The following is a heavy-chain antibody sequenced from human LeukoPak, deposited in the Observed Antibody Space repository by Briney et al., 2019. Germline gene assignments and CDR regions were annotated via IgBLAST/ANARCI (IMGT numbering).Heavy chain of an antibody. J-gene: IGHJ4*02. CDR3: ARTKEMATISYFDS. Sequence: GGSLRLSCAASGLTFSSYEMNWVRQAPGKGLEWVSYISSSSSTIHYADSVKGRFTISRDNAKNSLYLQMNSLRAEDTAVYYCARTKEMATISYFDSWGQGTLVTVSS. CDR1: GLTFSSYE. V-gene: IGHV3-48*03. D-gene: IGHD5-24*01. CDR2: ISSSSSTI.